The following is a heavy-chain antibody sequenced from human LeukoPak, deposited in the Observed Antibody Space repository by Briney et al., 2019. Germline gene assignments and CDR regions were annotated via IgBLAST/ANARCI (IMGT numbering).Heavy chain of an antibody. CDR2: IKSKSDGGTT. Sequence: GGSLRLSSAASGFTFSDAWMSWVRQAPGKGLEWVGRIKSKSDGGTTDYAAPVKGRFTMSRDDSKSTMYLQMNSLNSDDTAVYDCTTDNCDDTRRGYWGQGILVTVSS. J-gene: IGHJ4*02. D-gene: IGHD1-1*01. V-gene: IGHV3-15*01. CDR1: GFTFSDAW. CDR3: TTDNCDDTRRGY.